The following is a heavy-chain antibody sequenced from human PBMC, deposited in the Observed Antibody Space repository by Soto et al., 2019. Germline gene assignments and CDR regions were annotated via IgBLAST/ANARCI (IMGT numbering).Heavy chain of an antibody. V-gene: IGHV3-21*01. CDR3: AREETAWPLAYGLDV. J-gene: IGHJ6*02. Sequence: GGPLRLSCAASGFTFGSYSMHWVRQAPGKGLEWVSSISSSGDTYYADSLKGRLTLSRDYAKNSLSLQMNSLRAEDTAVYYCAREETAWPLAYGLDVWGQGTTVTVSS. CDR1: GFTFGSYS. D-gene: IGHD2-21*02. CDR2: ISSSGDT.